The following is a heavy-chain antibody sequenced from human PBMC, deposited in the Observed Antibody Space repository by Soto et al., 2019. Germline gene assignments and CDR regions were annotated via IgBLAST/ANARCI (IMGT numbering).Heavy chain of an antibody. CDR1: GFSLSDYY. CDR3: ARVRGDSSGSYYFDY. J-gene: IGHJ4*02. V-gene: IGHV3-11*01. D-gene: IGHD3-22*01. Sequence: KPGGSLRLSCAASGFSLSDYYVSWIRQAPGEGLEWVSYISSSGTTTHYADSVKGRFTISKDNAKNSLYLQMNSLRAEDTAVYYCARVRGDSSGSYYFDYWGRGTLVTVSS. CDR2: ISSSGTTT.